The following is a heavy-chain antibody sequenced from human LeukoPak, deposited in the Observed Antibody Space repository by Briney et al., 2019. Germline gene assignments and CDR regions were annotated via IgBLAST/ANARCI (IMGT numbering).Heavy chain of an antibody. CDR2: INWNGGGT. CDR1: GFTFDDYG. Sequence: GGSLRLSCAASGFTFDDYGTSWVRQAPGKGPEWVSGINWNGGGTAYAASVKGRFTISRDNAKNSLYLQMNSLRAEDTALYYCAATYSSGWYSHSDYWGQGTLVTVSS. CDR3: AATYSSGWYSHSDY. J-gene: IGHJ4*02. D-gene: IGHD6-19*01. V-gene: IGHV3-20*04.